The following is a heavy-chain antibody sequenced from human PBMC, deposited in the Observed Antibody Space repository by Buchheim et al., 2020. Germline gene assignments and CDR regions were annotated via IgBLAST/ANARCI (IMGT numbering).Heavy chain of an antibody. V-gene: IGHV3-30*03. CDR1: GFTFSSNW. J-gene: IGHJ4*02. D-gene: IGHD3-3*01. CDR2: ISYDGSNK. CDR3: ARDGDFWSGFKFDY. Sequence: VQLVESGGGLVQPGGSLRLSCAASGFTFSSNWMSWVRQAPGKGLEWVAVISYDGSNKYYADSVKGRFTISRDNSKNTLYLQMNSLRAEDTAVYYCARDGDFWSGFKFDYWGQGTL.